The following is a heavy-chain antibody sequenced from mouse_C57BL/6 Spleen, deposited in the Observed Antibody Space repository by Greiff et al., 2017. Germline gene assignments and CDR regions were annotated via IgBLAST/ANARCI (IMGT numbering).Heavy chain of an antibody. CDR3: AREGITTVVAPSYAMDY. D-gene: IGHD1-1*01. CDR2: IYPRSGNT. J-gene: IGHJ4*01. CDR1: GYTFTSYG. Sequence: VQLQQSGAELARPGASVKLSCKASGYTFTSYGISWVKQRTGQGLEWIGEIYPRSGNTYYNEKFKGKATLTADKSSSTAYMELRSLTSEDSAVYFCAREGITTVVAPSYAMDYWGQGTSVTVSS. V-gene: IGHV1-81*01.